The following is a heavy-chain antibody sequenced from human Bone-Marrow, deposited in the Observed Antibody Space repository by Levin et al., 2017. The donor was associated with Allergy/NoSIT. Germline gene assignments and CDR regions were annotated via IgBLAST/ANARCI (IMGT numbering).Heavy chain of an antibody. CDR2: IWYDGSNK. V-gene: IGHV3-33*01. J-gene: IGHJ4*02. D-gene: IGHD3-3*01. CDR1: GFTFSSYG. Sequence: SCAASGFTFSSYGMHWVRQAPGKGLEWVAVIWYDGSNKYYADSVKGRFTISRDNSKNTLYLQMNSLRAEDTAVYYCARSVPLWSGYFDYWGQGTLVTVSS. CDR3: ARSVPLWSGYFDY.